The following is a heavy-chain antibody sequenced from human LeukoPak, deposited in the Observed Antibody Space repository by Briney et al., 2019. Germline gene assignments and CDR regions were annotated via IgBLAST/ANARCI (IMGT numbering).Heavy chain of an antibody. CDR3: ARVESSGYFN. D-gene: IGHD3-22*01. CDR1: GFTFSSYW. V-gene: IGHV3-74*01. J-gene: IGHJ4*02. CDR2: IKSDGRST. Sequence: PGGSLRLSCAASGFTFSSYWMHWVRQAPGKGLVWVSLIKSDGRSTSYADSVKGRFTISRDNAKKTLYLQMNSLRAEDTAVYYCARVESSGYFNWGQGTLVTVSS.